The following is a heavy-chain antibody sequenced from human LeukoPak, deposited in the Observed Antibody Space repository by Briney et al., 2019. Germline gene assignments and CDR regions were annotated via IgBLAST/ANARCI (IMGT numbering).Heavy chain of an antibody. D-gene: IGHD6-19*01. CDR1: GDSVSSKNCA. CDR3: ARDLGTSGWYTFDF. J-gene: IGHJ4*02. V-gene: IGHV6-1*01. Sequence: SQTLSLTCAISGDSVSSKNCAWNWIRQSPSRGLEWLGRTYYRSKWYDDYADSVKGRITISPDTSKNQFSLHVYSVTPEDTAVYYCARDLGTSGWYTFDFRGQGTLVTVSS. CDR2: TYYRSKWYD.